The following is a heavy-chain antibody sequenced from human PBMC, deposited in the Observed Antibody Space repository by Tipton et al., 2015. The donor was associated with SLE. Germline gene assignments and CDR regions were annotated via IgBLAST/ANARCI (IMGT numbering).Heavy chain of an antibody. CDR3: ARVGYCSGGSCRGAYYYYGMDV. J-gene: IGHJ6*02. V-gene: IGHV3-48*03. CDR2: ISSSGNTI. CDR1: GFTFSSYE. Sequence: GSLRLSCAASGFTFSSYEMNWVRQAPGKGLEWVSYISSSGNTIYYADSVKGRFTISRDNAKNSLYLQMNSLRAEDTAVYYCARVGYCSGGSCRGAYYYYGMDVWGQGTTVTVSS. D-gene: IGHD2-15*01.